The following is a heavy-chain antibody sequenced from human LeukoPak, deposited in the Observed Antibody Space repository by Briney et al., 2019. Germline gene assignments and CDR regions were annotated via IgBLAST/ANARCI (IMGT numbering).Heavy chain of an antibody. J-gene: IGHJ3*02. V-gene: IGHV4-4*02. CDR2: IYHSGST. CDR3: ASKRFGYDSSGYYKQDDAFDI. D-gene: IGHD3-22*01. CDR1: GFTFSSYG. Sequence: GSLRLSCAASGFTFSSYGMHWVRQPPGKGLEWIGEIYHSGSTNYNPSLKSRVTISVDKSKNQFSLKLSSVTAADTAVYYCASKRFGYDSSGYYKQDDAFDIWGQGTMVTVSS.